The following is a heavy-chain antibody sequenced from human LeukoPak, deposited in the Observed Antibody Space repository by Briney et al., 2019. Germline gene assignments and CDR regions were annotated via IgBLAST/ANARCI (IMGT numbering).Heavy chain of an antibody. D-gene: IGHD2-2*01. V-gene: IGHV1-2*02. CDR1: GYTFTGYY. Sequence: ASVKVSCKASGYTFTGYYMHWVRQAPGQGLEWMGWINPNSGGTNYAQKFQGRVTMTRDTSISTAYMELSRLRSDDTAVYYCATTRLYCSSTSCFNWFDPWGQGTLVTVSS. CDR2: INPNSGGT. CDR3: ATTRLYCSSTSCFNWFDP. J-gene: IGHJ5*02.